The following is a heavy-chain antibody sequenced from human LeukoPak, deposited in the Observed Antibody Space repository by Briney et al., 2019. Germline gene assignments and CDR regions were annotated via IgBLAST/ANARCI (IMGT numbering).Heavy chain of an antibody. CDR3: ASRATIVGATLGDY. CDR1: GFTFSSYS. Sequence: GGSLRLSCAASGFTFSSYSMHWVRQAPGKGLEWVAVISYDGSNNYYADSVKGRFTISRDNSKKTLYLQMNSLRAEDTAVYYCASRATIVGATLGDYWGQGTLVTVSS. V-gene: IGHV3-30-3*01. J-gene: IGHJ4*02. D-gene: IGHD1-26*01. CDR2: ISYDGSNN.